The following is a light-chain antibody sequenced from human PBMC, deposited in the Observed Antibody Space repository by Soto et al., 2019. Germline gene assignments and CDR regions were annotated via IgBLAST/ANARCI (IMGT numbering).Light chain of an antibody. V-gene: IGLV2-14*01. CDR2: DVS. CDR3: SSYTSSSTLATV. Sequence: QSVLTQPASASGSPGQSITISCTGTSSDVGGYNYVSWYQQHPGKAPKLMIYDVSNRPSGVSNRFSGSKSGNTASLTISGLQAEDEADYYCSSYTSSSTLATVFGTGTKVTVL. J-gene: IGLJ1*01. CDR1: SSDVGGYNY.